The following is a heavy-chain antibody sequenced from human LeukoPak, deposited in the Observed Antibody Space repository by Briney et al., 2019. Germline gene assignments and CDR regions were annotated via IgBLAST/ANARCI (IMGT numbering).Heavy chain of an antibody. CDR2: INYSGST. CDR1: GGSISSGAYY. J-gene: IGHJ5*02. Sequence: PSETLSLTCSVSGGSISSGAYYWSWIRQHPGNGLEWIGYINYSGSTYYSPSLKTRVTISVDTSKNQFSLRLSSVTAADTAVYYCARAGITMVRASLNWFDPWGQGTLVTVSS. D-gene: IGHD3-10*01. CDR3: ARAGITMVRASLNWFDP. V-gene: IGHV4-31*03.